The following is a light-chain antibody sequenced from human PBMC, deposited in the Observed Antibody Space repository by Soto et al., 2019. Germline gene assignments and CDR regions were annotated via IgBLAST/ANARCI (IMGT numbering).Light chain of an antibody. CDR1: QDISTY. Sequence: IVLTQSPGSLSVSPGGRATLSCRASQDISTYLAWYQQKPGQAPRLIIYDTFNRVSGVPDTFSVSGSGTVFTLTISNVAPEDSAIYYCQQRSTWPLTFGGGTKVE. J-gene: IGKJ4*01. CDR2: DTF. V-gene: IGKV3-11*01. CDR3: QQRSTWPLT.